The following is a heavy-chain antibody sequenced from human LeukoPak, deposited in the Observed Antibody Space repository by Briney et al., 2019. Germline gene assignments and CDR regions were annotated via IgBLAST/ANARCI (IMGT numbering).Heavy chain of an antibody. J-gene: IGHJ4*02. Sequence: GGSLRLSCAASGFTFSSYEMNWVRQAPGKGLEWVSYISSSGSTIYYADSVKGRFTISRDNAKNSLYLQMNSLRAEDTAVYYCATSNNMVRGVISYYFDYWGQGTLVTVSS. CDR1: GFTFSSYE. D-gene: IGHD3-10*01. CDR2: ISSSGSTI. V-gene: IGHV3-48*03. CDR3: ATSNNMVRGVISYYFDY.